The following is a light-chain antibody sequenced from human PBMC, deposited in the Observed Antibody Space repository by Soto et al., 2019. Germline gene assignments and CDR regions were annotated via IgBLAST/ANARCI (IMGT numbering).Light chain of an antibody. CDR2: SAS. CDR1: QTINKNY. J-gene: IGKJ4*01. Sequence: EIVLTQSPGTLSLSPGERATLSCRASQTINKNYFAWYQQKPGQAPRPLMYSASSRATGIPDRFSGSGSGTDFALTISRLEPEDFAVYYCQYYGRSPLTVGGGTKVDSK. CDR3: QYYGRSPLT. V-gene: IGKV3-20*01.